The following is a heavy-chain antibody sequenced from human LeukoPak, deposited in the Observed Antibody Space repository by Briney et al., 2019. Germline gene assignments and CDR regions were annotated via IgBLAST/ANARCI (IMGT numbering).Heavy chain of an antibody. Sequence: PSETLSLTCTVSGGSISSYYWNWIRQPPGKGLEWIGYIYYSGSTNYNPSLKSRVTISVDTSKNQFSLKLSSVTAADTAVYYCARVWFGESNHFDYWGQGTLVTVSS. CDR3: ARVWFGESNHFDY. D-gene: IGHD3-10*01. V-gene: IGHV4-59*01. CDR1: GGSISSYY. J-gene: IGHJ4*02. CDR2: IYYSGST.